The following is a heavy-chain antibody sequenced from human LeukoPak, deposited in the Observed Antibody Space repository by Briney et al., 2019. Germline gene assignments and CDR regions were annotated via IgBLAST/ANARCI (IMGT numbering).Heavy chain of an antibody. CDR2: IYYSGST. J-gene: IGHJ5*02. CDR3: ARSYNWFDP. CDR1: GGSISNYY. Sequence: SETLSLTRIVSGGSISNYYWSWIRQPPGKGLEWIGYIYYSGSTNYNPSLKSRVTISVDTSKNQFSLKLSSVTAADTAVYYCARSYNWFDPWGQGTLVTVSS. V-gene: IGHV4-59*01.